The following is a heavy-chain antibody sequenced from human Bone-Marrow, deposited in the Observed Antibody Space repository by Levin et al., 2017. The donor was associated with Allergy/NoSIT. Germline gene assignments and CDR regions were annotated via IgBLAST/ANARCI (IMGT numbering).Heavy chain of an antibody. Sequence: GESLKISCAASGFTFSDYYMSWIRQAPGKGLEWVSYISYSGSSIHYADSVKGRFTISRDNAKNSLFLQMNSLRAEDTAVYSCVRGYSDSSGYSFDYWGQGTLVTVSS. CDR3: VRGYSDSSGYSFDY. V-gene: IGHV3-11*01. D-gene: IGHD3-22*01. J-gene: IGHJ4*02. CDR2: ISYSGSSI. CDR1: GFTFSDYY.